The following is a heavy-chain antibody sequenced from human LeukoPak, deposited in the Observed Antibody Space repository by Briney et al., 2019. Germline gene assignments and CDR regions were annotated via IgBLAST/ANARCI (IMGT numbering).Heavy chain of an antibody. CDR1: GGSVSSSRYY. V-gene: IGHV4-39*01. CDR3: ARAPDY. J-gene: IGHJ4*02. Sequence: PSETLSLTCTVSGGSVSSSRYYWGWIRQPPGKGLEWIGSIYYSGSTYYNPSLKSRVTISVDTSKNQFSLKLSSVTAVDTALYYCARAPDYWGQGTLVTVSS. CDR2: IYYSGST.